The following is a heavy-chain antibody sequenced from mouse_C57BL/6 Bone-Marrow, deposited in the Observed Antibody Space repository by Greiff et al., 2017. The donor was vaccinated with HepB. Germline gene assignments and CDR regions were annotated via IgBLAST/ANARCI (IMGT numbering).Heavy chain of an antibody. D-gene: IGHD1-1*01. CDR1: GFTFSDYS. V-gene: IGHV5-12*01. CDR3: ARPNYNGSSSSYYFDY. CDR2: ISTGGGST. J-gene: IGHJ2*01. Sequence: EVKVVESGGGLVQPGGSLNLSCAASGFTFSDYSMYWVRQTPEKRLEWVAYISTGGGSTYYPDTLKGRFTISRDNAKNTLYLQMSRLKTEDTALYYCARPNYNGSSSSYYFDYWGQGTTLTVSS.